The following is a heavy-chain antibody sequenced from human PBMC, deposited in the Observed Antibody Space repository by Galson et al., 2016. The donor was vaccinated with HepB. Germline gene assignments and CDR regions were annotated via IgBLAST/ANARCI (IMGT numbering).Heavy chain of an antibody. J-gene: IGHJ4*02. CDR3: ARLPRGVVVVASYFDY. Sequence: QSGAEVKKPGESLKISCKDSGYSFTSYWIGWVRQMPGKGLEWMGIIYPGDSDTRYSPSFHCQVTISADKSISTAYLQWSSLKASDTAMYYCARLPRGVVVVASYFDYWGQGTLVTVSS. V-gene: IGHV5-51*01. D-gene: IGHD2-15*01. CDR1: GYSFTSYW. CDR2: IYPGDSDT.